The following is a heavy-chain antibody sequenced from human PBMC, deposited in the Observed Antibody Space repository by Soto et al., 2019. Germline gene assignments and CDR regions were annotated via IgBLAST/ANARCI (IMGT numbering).Heavy chain of an antibody. CDR3: ARSRDGYNLNPIDQ. J-gene: IGHJ4*02. V-gene: IGHV4-59*01. CDR2: FFYTGST. D-gene: IGHD5-12*01. Sequence: QVQLQVSGPGLVKPSAPLSLSCTVSTGSSDSFYWSWIRQPPGKGLEWLGYFFYTGSTNHNPSLKGRVTISLDMSSSQFSLSLTSVTAADTAMYYCARSRDGYNLNPIDQWGQGLLVTVSS. CDR1: TGSSDSFY.